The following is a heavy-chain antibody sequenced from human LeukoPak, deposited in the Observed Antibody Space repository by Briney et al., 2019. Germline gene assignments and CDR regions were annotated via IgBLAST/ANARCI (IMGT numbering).Heavy chain of an antibody. CDR2: INHSGST. CDR3: ARQLRGYSSSWSGGWLWFDP. CDR1: GGSFSGYY. Sequence: PSETLSLTCAVYGGSFSGYYWSWIRQPPGKGLEWIGEINHSGSTNYNPSLKSRVTISVDTSKNQFSLKLSSVTAADTAVYYCARQLRGYSSSWSGGWLWFDPWGQGTLVTVSS. V-gene: IGHV4-34*01. J-gene: IGHJ5*02. D-gene: IGHD6-13*01.